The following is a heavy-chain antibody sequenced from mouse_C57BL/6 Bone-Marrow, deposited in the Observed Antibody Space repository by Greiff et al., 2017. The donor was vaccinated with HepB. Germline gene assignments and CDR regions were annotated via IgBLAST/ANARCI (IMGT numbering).Heavy chain of an antibody. CDR3: ASGSSNFDY. D-gene: IGHD3-1*01. Sequence: QVHVKQPGAELVKPGASVKMSCKASGYTFTSYWITWVKQRPGQGLEWIGDIYPGSGSTNYNEKFKSKATLTVDTSSSTAYMQLSSLTSEDSAVYYCASGSSNFDYWGQGTTLTVSS. CDR2: IYPGSGST. J-gene: IGHJ2*01. CDR1: GYTFTSYW. V-gene: IGHV1-55*01.